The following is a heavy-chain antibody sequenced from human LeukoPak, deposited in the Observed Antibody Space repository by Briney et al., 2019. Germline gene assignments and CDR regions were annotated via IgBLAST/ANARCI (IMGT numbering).Heavy chain of an antibody. V-gene: IGHV5-51*01. CDR1: GYSFITYW. Sequence: GESLKISCKGSGYSFITYWIGWVRHMPGKGLEWMGVIYPGDSDIRYSPSFQGQVTISADKSISTAFLQWSSLKASDTAMYYCAGHPNYGGNTGPVDYWGQGTLVTVS. CDR3: AGHPNYGGNTGPVDY. J-gene: IGHJ4*02. D-gene: IGHD4-23*01. CDR2: IYPGDSDI.